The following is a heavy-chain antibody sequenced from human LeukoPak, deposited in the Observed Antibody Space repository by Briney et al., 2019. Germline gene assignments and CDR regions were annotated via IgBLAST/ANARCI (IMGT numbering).Heavy chain of an antibody. CDR2: LIPILGTP. J-gene: IGHJ6*02. D-gene: IGHD6-13*01. Sequence: ASVKVSCKASGGTFSRYAVSWVRQAPGQGLEWIGGLIPILGTPGYAQKFQGRVTINADESTTTVYMDLSGLRSEDTAVYYCARDEGGAAAVHHGHYGMDVWGQGTTVTVSS. CDR1: GGTFSRYA. V-gene: IGHV1-69*01. CDR3: ARDEGGAAAVHHGHYGMDV.